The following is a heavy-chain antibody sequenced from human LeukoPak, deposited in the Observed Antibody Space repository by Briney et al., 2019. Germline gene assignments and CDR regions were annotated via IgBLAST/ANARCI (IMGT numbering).Heavy chain of an antibody. Sequence: PGTSLRLSCPASGFTFISYAIHWVRQAPGKGLEWVSYISSSSSTIYYADSVKGRFTISRDNAKNSLYLQMNSLRAEDTAVYYCAREGGGYNNRGFDYWGQGTLVTVSS. CDR2: ISSSSSTI. CDR3: AREGGGYNNRGFDY. D-gene: IGHD5-24*01. V-gene: IGHV3-48*01. J-gene: IGHJ4*02. CDR1: GFTFISYA.